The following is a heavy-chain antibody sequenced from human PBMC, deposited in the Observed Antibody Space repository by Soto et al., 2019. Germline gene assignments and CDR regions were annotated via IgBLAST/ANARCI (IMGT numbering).Heavy chain of an antibody. Sequence: KPSETLSLTCTVSGGSISSGDYYWSWIRQPPGKGLEWIGYMYYSGSTYYNPSLKSRVTISVDTSKNQFSLKLSSVTAADTAVYYCARDRHYYGSGSYSGWFDPWGQGTLVTVSS. CDR1: GGSISSGDYY. V-gene: IGHV4-30-4*01. J-gene: IGHJ5*02. CDR3: ARDRHYYGSGSYSGWFDP. CDR2: MYYSGST. D-gene: IGHD3-10*01.